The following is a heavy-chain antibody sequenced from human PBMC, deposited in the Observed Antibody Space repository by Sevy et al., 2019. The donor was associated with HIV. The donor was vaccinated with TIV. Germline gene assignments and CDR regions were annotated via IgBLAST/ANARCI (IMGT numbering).Heavy chain of an antibody. CDR3: ARGAIPAPAAEAARPDYYYGMDV. V-gene: IGHV4-59*01. J-gene: IGHJ6*02. CDR1: GGSISSYY. CDR2: IYYSGST. Sequence: SETLSLTCTVSGGSISSYYWSWIRQPPGKGLEWIGYIYYSGSTNYNPSLKSRVTISVDTSKNQFSLKLSSVTAADTAVYYCARGAIPAPAAEAARPDYYYGMDVWGQGTTVTVPS. D-gene: IGHD6-6*01.